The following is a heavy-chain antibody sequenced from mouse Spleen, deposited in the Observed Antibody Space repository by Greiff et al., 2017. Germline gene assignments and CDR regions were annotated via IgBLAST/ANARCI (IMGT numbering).Heavy chain of an antibody. CDR3: ARGGGTGSYWYFDV. J-gene: IGHJ1*01. D-gene: IGHD4-1*01. V-gene: IGHV1-39*01. CDR2: INPNYGTT. CDR1: GYSFTDYN. Sequence: VHVKQSGPELVKPGASVKISCKASGYSFTDYNMNWVKQSNGKSLEWIGVINPNYGTTSYNQKFKGKATLTVDQSSSTAYMQLNSLTSEDSAVYYCARGGGTGSYWYFDVWGAGTTVTVSS.